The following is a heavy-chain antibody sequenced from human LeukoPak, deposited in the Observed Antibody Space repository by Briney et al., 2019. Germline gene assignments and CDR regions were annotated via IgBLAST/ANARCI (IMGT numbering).Heavy chain of an antibody. CDR3: ARDPDDYGDYSYFDY. Sequence: GRPLRLSCAASGFTLSSYGMHWVRQAPGKGLEWVAVIWYDGSNKYYADSVKGRFTISRDNSKNTLFLQMNSLRDEDTAVYYCARDPDDYGDYSYFDYWGQGTLVTVSS. J-gene: IGHJ4*02. CDR1: GFTLSSYG. CDR2: IWYDGSNK. V-gene: IGHV3-33*08. D-gene: IGHD4-17*01.